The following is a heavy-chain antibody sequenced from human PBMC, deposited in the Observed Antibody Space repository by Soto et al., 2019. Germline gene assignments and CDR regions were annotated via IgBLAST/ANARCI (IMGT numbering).Heavy chain of an antibody. CDR2: TYPNDSRV. V-gene: IGHV5-51*01. Sequence: GESLKISCQTSGYRFSSYWIVWVRQMPGKGLEWMGITYPNDSRVKYNPSVQGQVTMSVDRSISTAYLQWSSLRASDTAVYFCARGNVENLCGPWGQGTPVTVSS. CDR3: ARGNVENLCGP. D-gene: IGHD2-21*01. CDR1: GYRFSSYW. J-gene: IGHJ5*02.